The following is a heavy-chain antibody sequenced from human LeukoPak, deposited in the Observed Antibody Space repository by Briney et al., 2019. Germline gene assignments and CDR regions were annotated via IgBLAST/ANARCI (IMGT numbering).Heavy chain of an antibody. CDR3: VREDPMYGWLDP. CDR1: GGSISSSNW. J-gene: IGHJ5*02. V-gene: IGHV4-4*02. Sequence: SETLSLTCAVSGGSISSSNWWSWVRQPPGKGLEWIGYIHHSGSTFYNPSLKSRVTISVDTSKNQFSLKLRSVTAADTAVYYCVREDPMYGWLDPWGQGIQVSVSS. D-gene: IGHD2-8*01. CDR2: IHHSGST.